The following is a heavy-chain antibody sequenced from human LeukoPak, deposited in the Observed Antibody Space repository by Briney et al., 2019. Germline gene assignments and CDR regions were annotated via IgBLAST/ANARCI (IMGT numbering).Heavy chain of an antibody. Sequence: GGSLRLSCAASGFTFSSYWMHWVRQAPGKGLGWVSRINSDGSSTSYADSVKGRFTISRDNAKNTLYLQMNSLRAEDTAVYYCARVAADDFWSGGYYYYYYMDVWGKGTTVTVSS. J-gene: IGHJ6*03. CDR2: INSDGSST. V-gene: IGHV3-74*01. CDR3: ARVAADDFWSGGYYYYYYMDV. CDR1: GFTFSSYW. D-gene: IGHD3-3*01.